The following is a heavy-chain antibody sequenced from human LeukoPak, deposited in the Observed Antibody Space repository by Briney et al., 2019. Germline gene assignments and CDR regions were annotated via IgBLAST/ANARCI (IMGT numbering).Heavy chain of an antibody. D-gene: IGHD3-10*01. Sequence: GGSLRLSCAASGFTFSSYSMNWVRQAPGKGLEWVSSISSSSSYIYYADSVKGRFTISRDNAKNSLYPQMNSLRAEDTAVYYCAREDSYYYGSGSYPFDYWGQGTLVTVSS. J-gene: IGHJ4*02. V-gene: IGHV3-21*01. CDR2: ISSSSSYI. CDR1: GFTFSSYS. CDR3: AREDSYYYGSGSYPFDY.